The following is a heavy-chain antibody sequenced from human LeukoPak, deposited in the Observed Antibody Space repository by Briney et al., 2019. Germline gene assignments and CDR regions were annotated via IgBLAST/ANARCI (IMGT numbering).Heavy chain of an antibody. J-gene: IGHJ3*02. D-gene: IGHD5-18*01. CDR3: ARLGGYSYGYSGAFDI. Sequence: SDTLSLTCTVSGGSVSSSSYYWGWIRQPPGKGLEWSGSIYYNGSTYYNPSLTSRVTISVDTSKNQFSLKLRFVTATDTAVYYCARLGGYSYGYSGAFDIWGQGTMVTVSS. V-gene: IGHV4-39*01. CDR1: GGSVSSSSYY. CDR2: IYYNGST.